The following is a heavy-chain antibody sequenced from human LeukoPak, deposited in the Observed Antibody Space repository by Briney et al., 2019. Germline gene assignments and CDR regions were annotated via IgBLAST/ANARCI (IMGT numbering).Heavy chain of an antibody. CDR2: IYHSGST. Sequence: SETLSLTCTASGYSISSGYYWGWIRQPPGKGLEWIGSIYHSGSTYYNPSLKSRVTISVDTSKNQFSLKLSSVTAADTAVYYCARLRYFDWYPDYWGQGTLVTVSS. CDR3: ARLRYFDWYPDY. D-gene: IGHD3-9*01. V-gene: IGHV4-38-2*02. J-gene: IGHJ4*02. CDR1: GYSISSGYY.